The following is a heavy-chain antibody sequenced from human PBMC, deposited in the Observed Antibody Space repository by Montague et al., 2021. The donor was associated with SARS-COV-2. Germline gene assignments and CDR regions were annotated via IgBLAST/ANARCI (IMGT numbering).Heavy chain of an antibody. Sequence: SETLSLTCSVSGEPISGFFRNWIRQPARKGLEWIGLIYASGGTDYNSSLESRVTMSVETSKNQFSLKVNSVTAAVTAMYYCARGVVAAPPVVDYWGRGTLVTVSS. CDR1: GEPISGFF. V-gene: IGHV4-4*07. J-gene: IGHJ4*02. D-gene: IGHD2-15*01. CDR2: IYASGGT. CDR3: ARGVVAAPPVVDY.